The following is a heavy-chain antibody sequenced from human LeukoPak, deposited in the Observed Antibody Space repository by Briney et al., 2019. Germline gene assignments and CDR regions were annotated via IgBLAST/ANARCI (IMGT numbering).Heavy chain of an antibody. CDR2: IYYSGST. CDR1: GGSISSNSYY. V-gene: IGHV4-39*01. J-gene: IGHJ4*02. Sequence: SETLSLTCAVSGGSISSNSYYWGWIRQPPGKGLEWIVSIYYSGSTYYNPSLKSRVTISVDTSKNQFSLKLSSVTAADTAVYYCARTRYYYNSRSYGAPYYFDYWGQGTLVTVSS. D-gene: IGHD3-10*01. CDR3: ARTRYYYNSRSYGAPYYFDY.